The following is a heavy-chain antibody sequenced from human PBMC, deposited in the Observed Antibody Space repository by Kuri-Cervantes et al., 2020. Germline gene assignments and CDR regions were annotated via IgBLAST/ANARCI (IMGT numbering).Heavy chain of an antibody. J-gene: IGHJ5*02. CDR1: GDTFTSYA. CDR2: INAGNGDT. CDR3: ARSGTVVDP. V-gene: IGHV1-3*01. Sequence: ASVKVSCKASGDTFTSYAMHWVRQAPGQGLEWMGWINAGNGDTKYSQKFRDRVAITRDTSASTAYMELSSLRSEDTAVYYCARSGTVVDPWGQGTLVTVSS. D-gene: IGHD2-21*01.